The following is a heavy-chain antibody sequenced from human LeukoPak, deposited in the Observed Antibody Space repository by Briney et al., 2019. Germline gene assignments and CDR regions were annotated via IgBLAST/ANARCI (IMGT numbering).Heavy chain of an antibody. D-gene: IGHD3-10*01. CDR3: AREMSGSNDAFDI. CDR1: GFTLSTYD. CDR2: IYEAGNT. J-gene: IGHJ3*02. V-gene: IGHV3-13*01. Sequence: GFLRLSCAASGFTLSTYDMHWVRQVTGEALEWVSMIYEAGNTYYTGSVKGRFTISRENAKNSLYLQMHGLTAGDTAVYYCAREMSGSNDAFDIWGPGTMVTVSS.